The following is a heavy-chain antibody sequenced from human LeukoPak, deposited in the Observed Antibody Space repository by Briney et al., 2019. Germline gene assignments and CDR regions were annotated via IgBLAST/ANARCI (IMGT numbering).Heavy chain of an antibody. J-gene: IGHJ5*02. Sequence: GGSLRLSCAASGFTFSSYAMSWVRQAPGKGLEWVSAISGSGGSTYYADSVKGRFTISRDNSKNTLYLQMNSLRAEDTAVYYCAKDWSRVAYYDFWSGYYSSWFDPWGQGTLVTVSS. V-gene: IGHV3-23*01. D-gene: IGHD3-3*01. CDR2: ISGSGGST. CDR1: GFTFSSYA. CDR3: AKDWSRVAYYDFWSGYYSSWFDP.